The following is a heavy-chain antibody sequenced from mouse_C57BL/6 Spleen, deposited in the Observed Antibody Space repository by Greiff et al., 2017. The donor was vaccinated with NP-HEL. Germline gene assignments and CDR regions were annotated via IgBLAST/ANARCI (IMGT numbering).Heavy chain of an antibody. CDR1: GYTFTSYW. CDR3: ARKVTFDV. CDR2: IDPSDSYT. Sequence: VQLQQSGAELVKPGASVKLSCKASGYTFTSYWMQWVKQRPGQGLEWIGEIDPSDSYTNYNQKFTGKATLTVDTSSSTAYMQLSSLTSEDSAVYYCARKVTFDVWGTGTTVTVSS. J-gene: IGHJ1*03. V-gene: IGHV1-50*01. D-gene: IGHD2-5*01.